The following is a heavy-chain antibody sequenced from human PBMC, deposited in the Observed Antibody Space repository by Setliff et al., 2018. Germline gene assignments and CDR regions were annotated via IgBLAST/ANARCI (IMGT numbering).Heavy chain of an antibody. CDR1: GGAFSTYS. J-gene: IGHJ6*02. CDR3: ARGKLDVVAAGGKFCAMDV. CDR2: IIPILGIT. D-gene: IGHD6-13*01. V-gene: IGHV1-69*13. Sequence: ASVKVSCKASGGAFSTYSLSWVRQAPGQGFEWVGRIIPILGITNYPQRFQGRVTITADESTSTVYMELTSLRVEDTAVYYCARGKLDVVAAGGKFCAMDVWGQGTAVTVSS.